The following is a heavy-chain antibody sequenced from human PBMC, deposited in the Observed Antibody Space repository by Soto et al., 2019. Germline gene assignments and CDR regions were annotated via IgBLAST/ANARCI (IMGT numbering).Heavy chain of an antibody. V-gene: IGHV3-21*01. J-gene: IGHJ4*02. Sequence: EVQLVESGGGLVKPGGSLRLSCAASGFTFSSYSMNWVRQAPGKGLEWVSSISSSSSYIYYADSVKGRFTISRDNAKNSLYLQMTSLRAEDTAVYYCACLDCSGGSCYSIDYWGQGTLVTVSS. CDR1: GFTFSSYS. CDR2: ISSSSSYI. CDR3: ACLDCSGGSCYSIDY. D-gene: IGHD2-15*01.